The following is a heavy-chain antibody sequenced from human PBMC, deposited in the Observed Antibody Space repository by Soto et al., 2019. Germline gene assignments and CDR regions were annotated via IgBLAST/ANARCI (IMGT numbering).Heavy chain of an antibody. D-gene: IGHD6-13*01. CDR3: GRSWYYYYGMDV. CDR2: IIPIFGTA. CDR1: GGTFSSYA. Sequence: QVQLVQSGAEVKKPGSSVKVSCKASGGTFSSYAISWVRQAPGQGLEWMGGIIPIFGTANYAQKFQGRVTITADESTSTAYMELISLRSEDTAVYYCGRSWYYYYGMDVWGQGTTVTVSS. V-gene: IGHV1-69*01. J-gene: IGHJ6*02.